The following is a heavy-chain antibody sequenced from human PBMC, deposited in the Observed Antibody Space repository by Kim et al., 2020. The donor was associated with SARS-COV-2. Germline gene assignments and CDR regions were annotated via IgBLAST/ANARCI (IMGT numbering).Heavy chain of an antibody. D-gene: IGHD6-13*01. CDR1: GGSFSGYY. J-gene: IGHJ4*02. V-gene: IGHV4-34*01. CDR2: INHSGST. CDR3: ARGGVAAAGSHYFDY. Sequence: SETLSLTCAVYGGSFSGYYWSWIRQPPGKGVEWIGEINHSGSTNYNPSLKSRVTISVDTSKNQFSLKLSSVTAADTAVYYCARGGVAAAGSHYFDYWGQGTLVTVSS.